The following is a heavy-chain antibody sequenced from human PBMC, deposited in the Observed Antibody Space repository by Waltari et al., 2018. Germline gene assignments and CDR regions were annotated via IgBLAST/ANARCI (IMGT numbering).Heavy chain of an antibody. CDR2: IIPIFGTA. CDR3: ARDRAAHIGSGYYYY. CDR1: GGTFSSYA. V-gene: IGHV1-69*01. Sequence: QVQLVQSGAEVKKPGSSVKVSYKASGGTFSSYAISWVRQAPGQGLEWMGGIIPIFGTANYAQKFQGRVTITADESTSTAYMELSSLRSEDTAMYYCARDRAAHIGSGYYYYWGQGTLVTVSS. D-gene: IGHD3-22*01. J-gene: IGHJ4*02.